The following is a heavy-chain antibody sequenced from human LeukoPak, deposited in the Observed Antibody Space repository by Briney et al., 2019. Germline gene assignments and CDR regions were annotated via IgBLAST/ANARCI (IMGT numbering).Heavy chain of an antibody. CDR1: GYSFTNSW. V-gene: IGHV5-51*01. D-gene: IGHD5-18*01. CDR3: ARVATSMGDALDI. CDR2: VYPGNSDT. Sequence: GESLKISCEGFGYSFTNSWIAWVRQMPGKGLEWMRIVYPGNSDTRYSPSFQGQVAMSADKSISTAYLQWSSLKASDTAMYYCARVATSMGDALDIWGQGTMVTVSS. J-gene: IGHJ3*02.